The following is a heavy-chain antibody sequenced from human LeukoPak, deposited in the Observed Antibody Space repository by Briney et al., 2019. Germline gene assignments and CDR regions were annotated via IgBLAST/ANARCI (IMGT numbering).Heavy chain of an antibody. CDR3: ARTRPDIVVVPAAISQRGYYYYYYYMDV. D-gene: IGHD2-2*02. Sequence: SSETLSLTCAVYGGSFSGYYWSWIRQPPGKGLEWIGEINHSGSTNYNPSLKSRVTISVDTSKNQFSLKLSSVPAADTAVYYCARTRPDIVVVPAAISQRGYYYYYYYMDVWGKGTTVTVSS. CDR2: INHSGST. V-gene: IGHV4-34*01. J-gene: IGHJ6*03. CDR1: GGSFSGYY.